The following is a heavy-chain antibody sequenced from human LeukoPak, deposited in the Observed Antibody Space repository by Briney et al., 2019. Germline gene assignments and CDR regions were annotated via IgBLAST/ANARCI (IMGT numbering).Heavy chain of an antibody. D-gene: IGHD6-13*01. Sequence: GGSLRLSCAASGFTFSNYAIHWVRQAQGKGLEWVTVISYDGGSKFYADSVKGRFTISRDNSKNTLYLQMNSLRAEDTAVYYCARDVAAAGTFFAGMDVWGRGTTVTVSS. CDR2: ISYDGGSK. CDR3: ARDVAAAGTFFAGMDV. J-gene: IGHJ6*02. CDR1: GFTFSNYA. V-gene: IGHV3-30-3*01.